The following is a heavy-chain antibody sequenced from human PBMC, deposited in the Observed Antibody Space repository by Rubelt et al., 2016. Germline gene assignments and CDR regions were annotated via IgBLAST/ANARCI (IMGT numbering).Heavy chain of an antibody. Sequence: EVQLVESGGGLVKPGGSLRLSCAASGFTFSSYSMNWVRQAPGKGLEWVSSISSSSSYIDYADSGKGRFTISRDNAKNSLYLQMNSLRAEDTAVYYCASLPRYGSGGSCDYYFDYWGQGTLVTVSS. D-gene: IGHD2-15*01. V-gene: IGHV3-21*01. J-gene: IGHJ4*02. CDR1: GFTFSSYS. CDR3: ASLPRYGSGGSCDYYFDY. CDR2: ISSSSSYI.